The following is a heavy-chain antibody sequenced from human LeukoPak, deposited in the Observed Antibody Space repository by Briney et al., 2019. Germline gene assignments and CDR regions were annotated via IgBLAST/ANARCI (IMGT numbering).Heavy chain of an antibody. D-gene: IGHD3-22*01. CDR2: INHSGGT. CDR1: GGSFSGYY. Sequence: SETLSLTCAVYGGSFSGYYWSWIRQPPGKGLEWIGEINHSGGTNYNPSLKSRVTISVDTSKNQFSLKLSSVTAADTAVYYCARGRSPTYYYDSSGYSFDYWGQGTLVTVSS. J-gene: IGHJ4*02. V-gene: IGHV4-34*01. CDR3: ARGRSPTYYYDSSGYSFDY.